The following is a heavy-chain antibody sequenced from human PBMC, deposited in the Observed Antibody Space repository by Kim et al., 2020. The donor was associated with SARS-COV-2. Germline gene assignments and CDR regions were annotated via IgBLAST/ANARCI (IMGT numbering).Heavy chain of an antibody. V-gene: IGHV1-69*01. CDR3: ARDKTFAREAYGWFDP. D-gene: IGHD3-10*01. J-gene: IGHJ5*02. Sequence: KFQGRVTITADESTSTAYMELSSLISEDTAVYYCARDKTFAREAYGWFDPWGQGTLVTVSS.